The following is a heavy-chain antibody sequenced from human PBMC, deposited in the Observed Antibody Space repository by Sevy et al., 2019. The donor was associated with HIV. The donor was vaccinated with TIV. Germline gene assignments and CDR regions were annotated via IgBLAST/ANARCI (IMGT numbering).Heavy chain of an antibody. V-gene: IGHV3-72*01. D-gene: IGHD6-13*01. J-gene: IGHJ4*02. CDR1: GFTFSDHY. CDR2: IRNKADSYTT. Sequence: GGSLRLSCAASGFTFSDHYMEWVRQAPGKGLEWVGHIRNKADSYTTEYAASVKGRLTISRDDSKNSLYLLMNSLKTEDTALYYCATHAGIAAAGRVFDYWGQGTLFTVSS. CDR3: ATHAGIAAAGRVFDY.